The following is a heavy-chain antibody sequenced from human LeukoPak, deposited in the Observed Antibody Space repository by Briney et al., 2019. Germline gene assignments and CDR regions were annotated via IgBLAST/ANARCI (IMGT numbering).Heavy chain of an antibody. CDR3: ARCPFKGYFGRPYYYYMDV. J-gene: IGHJ6*03. Sequence: ASVKVSCKASGGTFSSYAISWVRQAPGQGLEWMGGIIPIFGTANYAQKFQGRVTITADESTSTAYMELSSLRSEDTAVYYCARCPFKGYFGRPYYYYMDVWGKGTTVTISS. CDR1: GGTFSSYA. CDR2: IIPIFGTA. V-gene: IGHV1-69*13. D-gene: IGHD3-9*01.